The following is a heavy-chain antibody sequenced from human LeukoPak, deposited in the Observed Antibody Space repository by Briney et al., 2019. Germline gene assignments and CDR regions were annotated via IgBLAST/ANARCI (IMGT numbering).Heavy chain of an antibody. V-gene: IGHV3-48*01. Sequence: GGSLRLSCAASGFAFSSFSMNWVRQAPGKGLEWVSYISGSSSTIHYADSVKGRFTISRDNSKNTLSLQMNSLRAKDTAVYYCAKGIELWLTYFDHWGQGTLVTASS. CDR3: AKGIELWLTYFDH. J-gene: IGHJ4*02. CDR2: ISGSSSTI. CDR1: GFAFSSFS. D-gene: IGHD5-18*01.